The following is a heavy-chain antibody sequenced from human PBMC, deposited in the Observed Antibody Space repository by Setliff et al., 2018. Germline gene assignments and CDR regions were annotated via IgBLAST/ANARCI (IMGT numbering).Heavy chain of an antibody. CDR3: ARAPGYSSGWYFDY. J-gene: IGHJ4*02. CDR1: GGTFSNYT. CDR2: IIPMFGTA. V-gene: IGHV1-69*13. Sequence: ASVKVSCKASGGTFSNYTINWVRQAPGQGLEWMGGIIPMFGTANYAQKFQGRVTITADESTSTAYMELSSLRSGDTAVCYCARAPGYSSGWYFDYWGQGTLVTVSS. D-gene: IGHD6-19*01.